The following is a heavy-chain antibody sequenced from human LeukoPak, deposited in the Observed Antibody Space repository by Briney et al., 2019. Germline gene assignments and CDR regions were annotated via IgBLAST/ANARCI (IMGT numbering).Heavy chain of an antibody. V-gene: IGHV1-8*01. CDR3: ARSGVVVAATGFDY. CDR1: GYTFTSYD. Sequence: ASVKVSCKASGYTFTSYDINWVRQATGQGLEWMGWMNPNSGNTGHAQKFQGRVTMTRNTSISTAYMELSSLRSEDTAVYYCARSGVVVAATGFDYWGQETLVTVSS. D-gene: IGHD2-15*01. J-gene: IGHJ4*02. CDR2: MNPNSGNT.